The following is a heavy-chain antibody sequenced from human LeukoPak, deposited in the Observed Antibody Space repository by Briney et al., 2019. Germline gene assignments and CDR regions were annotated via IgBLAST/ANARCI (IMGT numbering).Heavy chain of an antibody. V-gene: IGHV1-2*02. CDR3: ARDVNWSGYYTMDY. J-gene: IGHJ4*02. CDR2: INPNSGGT. D-gene: IGHD3-3*01. CDR1: GYTFTGYY. Sequence: GASVKVSCKASGYTFTGYYMNWVRQAPGQGLEWMGWINPNSGGTNYAQNFQGRVTMTRDTSINTAYMELSSLRSDDTAVFYCARDVNWSGYYTMDYWGQGTLVTVSS.